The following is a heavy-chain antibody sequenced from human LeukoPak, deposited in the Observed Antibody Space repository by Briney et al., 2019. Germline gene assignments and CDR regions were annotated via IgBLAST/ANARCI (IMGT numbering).Heavy chain of an antibody. V-gene: IGHV4-61*02. Sequence: SETLSLTCTVSGGSISSGDYYWSWIRQPAGKGLEWIGRIYTSGSTNYNPSLKSRVTMSVDTSKNQFSLKLSSVTAADTAVYYCARARRCSSTSCYFFRGRSGSFDAFDIWGQGTMVTVSS. CDR3: ARARRCSSTSCYFFRGRSGSFDAFDI. CDR1: GGSISSGDYY. J-gene: IGHJ3*02. D-gene: IGHD2-2*01. CDR2: IYTSGST.